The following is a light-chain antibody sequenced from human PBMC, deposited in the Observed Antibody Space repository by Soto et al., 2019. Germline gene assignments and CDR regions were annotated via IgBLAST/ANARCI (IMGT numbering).Light chain of an antibody. V-gene: IGLV2-14*03. CDR3: SSYTSSITVI. J-gene: IGLJ2*01. CDR2: DVS. Sequence: QSVLTQPASVSESPGQSITISCTGTSSDIGAYNYVSWYQHHPGKAPKLMIYDVSSRPSGISNRFSGSKSGNTASLTISGLQAEDEADYYCSSYTSSITVIFGGGTKVTVL. CDR1: SSDIGAYNY.